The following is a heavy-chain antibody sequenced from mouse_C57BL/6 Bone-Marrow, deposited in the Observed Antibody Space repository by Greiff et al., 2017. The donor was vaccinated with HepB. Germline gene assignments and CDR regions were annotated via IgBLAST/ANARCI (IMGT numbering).Heavy chain of an antibody. CDR2: ISYDGSN. V-gene: IGHV3-6*01. J-gene: IGHJ4*01. CDR1: GYSITSGYY. Sequence: ESGPGLVKPSQSLSLTCSVTGYSITSGYYWNWIRQFPGNKLEWMGYISYDGSNNYNPSLKNRISITRDTSKNQFFLKLNSVTTEDTATYYCARRGFYYGHYYAMDYWGQGTSVTVSS. CDR3: ARRGFYYGHYYAMDY. D-gene: IGHD2-1*01.